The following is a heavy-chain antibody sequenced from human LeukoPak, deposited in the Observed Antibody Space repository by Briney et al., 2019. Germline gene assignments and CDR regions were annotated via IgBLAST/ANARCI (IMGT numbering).Heavy chain of an antibody. D-gene: IGHD5-18*01. CDR2: ISAYNGNT. Sequence: ASVKVSCKASGYTFTSYGISWVRQAPGQGLEWMGWISAYNGNTNYAQKLQGRVTMTTDASTTTAYMELRSLRFDDMAVYYCARAEDPAMVNVGDYYYYAMDIWGQGTTVTVSS. J-gene: IGHJ6*02. CDR1: GYTFTSYG. V-gene: IGHV1-18*03. CDR3: ARAEDPAMVNVGDYYYYAMDI.